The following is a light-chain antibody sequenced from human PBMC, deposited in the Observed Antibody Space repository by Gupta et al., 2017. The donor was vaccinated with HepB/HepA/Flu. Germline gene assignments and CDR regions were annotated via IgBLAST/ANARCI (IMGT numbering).Light chain of an antibody. CDR3: QVWDSSSDLRV. J-gene: IGLJ1*01. Sequence: SYMLTQPPSVSVAPGKTARITCGGNNIGSKSVHWYQQKPGQAPVLVIYYDSDRPSGIPERFSGSNSGNTATLTISRVEAGDEADYYCQVWDSSSDLRVFGTGTKVTVL. CDR2: YDS. V-gene: IGLV3-21*04. CDR1: NIGSKS.